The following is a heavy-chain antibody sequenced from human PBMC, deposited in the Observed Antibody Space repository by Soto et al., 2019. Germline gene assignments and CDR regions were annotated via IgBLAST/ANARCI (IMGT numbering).Heavy chain of an antibody. CDR1: GFTFDDYA. V-gene: IGHV3-9*03. CDR2: ISWNSDDI. CDR3: AKDRGAYSSSSYYYYMDV. Sequence: EVQLVESGGGLVQPGRSLRLSCAASGFTFDDYAMHWVRQAPGKGLEWVSSISWNSDDIDYADSVRGRFTISRDNAKNSVYLQMNSLRAEDMALYYCAKDRGAYSSSSYYYYMDVWGKGTTVTVSS. J-gene: IGHJ6*03. D-gene: IGHD6-13*01.